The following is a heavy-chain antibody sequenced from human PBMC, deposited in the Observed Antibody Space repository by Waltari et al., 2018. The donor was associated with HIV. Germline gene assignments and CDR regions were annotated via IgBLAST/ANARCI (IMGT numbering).Heavy chain of an antibody. J-gene: IGHJ4*02. D-gene: IGHD5-18*01. CDR3: SRGRGYSYGYSDL. Sequence: QVQLVQSGAEVRKPGASVKVSCQASGYPFTNYDINWVRQDPGQGLEWMGWINPNIGNTGYAQKFQGRVTMTRDTSRSTAYMELTSLTSEDTAVYHCSRGRGYSYGYSDLWGQGTLVTVSS. V-gene: IGHV1-8*01. CDR2: INPNIGNT. CDR1: GYPFTNYD.